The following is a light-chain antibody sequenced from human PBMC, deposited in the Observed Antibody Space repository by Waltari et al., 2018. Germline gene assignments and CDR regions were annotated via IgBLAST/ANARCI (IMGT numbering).Light chain of an antibody. J-gene: IGKJ1*01. Sequence: DIQMTLSLSTLSASVGDRVTITCRASQSISSWLAWYQQKPGKAPKLLIYKASSLESGVPSRFSGSGSGTEFTLTISSLQPDDFATYYCQQYNSYSRTFGQGTKVEIK. CDR1: QSISSW. V-gene: IGKV1-5*03. CDR2: KAS. CDR3: QQYNSYSRT.